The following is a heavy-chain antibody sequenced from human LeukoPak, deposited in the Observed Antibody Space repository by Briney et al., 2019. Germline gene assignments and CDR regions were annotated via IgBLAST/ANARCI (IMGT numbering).Heavy chain of an antibody. CDR2: ISYSGST. V-gene: IGHV4-59*01. Sequence: SETLSLTCTVSGGSISSYYWSWIRQPPGKGLEWVGYISYSGSTNYNPSLKSRVTISVDTSKDQFSLKLRSVTAADTAVYYCARVTGYVIEDYFDYWGQGTLVTVSS. J-gene: IGHJ4*02. CDR3: ARVTGYVIEDYFDY. CDR1: GGSISSYY. D-gene: IGHD3-22*01.